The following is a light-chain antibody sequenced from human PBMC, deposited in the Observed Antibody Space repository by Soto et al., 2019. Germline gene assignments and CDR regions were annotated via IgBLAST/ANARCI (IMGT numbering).Light chain of an antibody. CDR2: EVS. V-gene: IGLV2-23*02. CDR1: SSDVGSYNL. Sequence: QSVLTQPASVSGSPGQSITISCTGTSSDVGSYNLVSWYQLHPGKAPKLMIYEVSKRPSGVSNRSSGSKSGNTASLTISGLQAEDEADYYCCSYAGSSTLYVFGTGTKVTVL. J-gene: IGLJ1*01. CDR3: CSYAGSSTLYV.